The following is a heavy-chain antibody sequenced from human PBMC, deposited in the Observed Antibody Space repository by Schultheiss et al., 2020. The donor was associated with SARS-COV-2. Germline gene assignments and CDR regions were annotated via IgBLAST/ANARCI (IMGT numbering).Heavy chain of an antibody. J-gene: IGHJ4*02. CDR2: IYYSGST. D-gene: IGHD5-24*01. V-gene: IGHV4-39*01. CDR1: GGSISSSSYY. CDR3: ATPRDGYRAYYFDY. Sequence: SETLSLTCTVSGGSISSSSYYWGWIRQPPGKGLEWIGSIYYSGSTYYNPSLKSRVTISVDTSKNQFSLKLSSVTAADTAVYYCATPRDGYRAYYFDYWGQGTLVTVS.